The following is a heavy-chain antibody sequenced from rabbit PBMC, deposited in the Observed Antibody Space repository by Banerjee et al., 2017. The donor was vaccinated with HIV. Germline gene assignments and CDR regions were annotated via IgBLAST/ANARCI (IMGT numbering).Heavy chain of an antibody. CDR2: IYTNDGDT. CDR3: ARNYVNAFDP. D-gene: IGHD1-1*01. CDR1: GFSFSNKAV. J-gene: IGHJ2*01. Sequence: QEQLVESGGGLVKPEGSLKLSCTASGFSFSNKAVMCWVRQAPGKGLEWIACIYTNDGDTDYANWPKGRFTISKTSSTTVTLQMTSLTAADTATYFCARNYVNAFDPWGQGTLVTVS. V-gene: IGHV1S45*01.